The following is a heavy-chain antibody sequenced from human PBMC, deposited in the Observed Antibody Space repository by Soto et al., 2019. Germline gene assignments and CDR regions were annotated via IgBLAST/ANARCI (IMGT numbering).Heavy chain of an antibody. D-gene: IGHD4-17*01. Sequence: GGSLRLSCAPSGFTFSSYAMNWVRQAPGKGLEWVSAITGPGRSTYYADSVKGRFTISRDNSKNTLYLQMSSLRAEDTGVYYCATFYGDYAGGEFFQHWGRGTLVTVYS. CDR3: ATFYGDYAGGEFFQH. CDR2: ITGPGRST. V-gene: IGHV3-23*01. J-gene: IGHJ1*01. CDR1: GFTFSSYA.